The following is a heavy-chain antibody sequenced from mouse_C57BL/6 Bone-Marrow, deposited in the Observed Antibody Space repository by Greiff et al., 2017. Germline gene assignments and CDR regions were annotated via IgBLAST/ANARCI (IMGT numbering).Heavy chain of an antibody. Sequence: EVKLMESGGGLVQPGGSMKLSCVASGFTFSNYWMNWVRQSPEKGLEWVAQIRLKSDNYATHYAESVKGRFTISRDASKSSVYLQMNNLRAEDTGIYYCTTPFGSTGYFDVWGTGTTVTVSS. CDR2: IRLKSDNYAT. CDR1: GFTFSNYW. CDR3: TTPFGSTGYFDV. D-gene: IGHD1-1*02. J-gene: IGHJ1*03. V-gene: IGHV6-3*01.